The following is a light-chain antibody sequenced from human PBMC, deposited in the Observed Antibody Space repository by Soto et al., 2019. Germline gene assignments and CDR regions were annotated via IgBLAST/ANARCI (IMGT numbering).Light chain of an antibody. Sequence: EIALTQSPGTLSLSPEERATLSCRASQSVSSSYLAWYQQKPGQAPRLLIYGASSRATGIPDRFSGSGSGTDFTLTISRLEPEDFAVYYCQQYGSSPRTFGQGTKVEIK. CDR1: QSVSSSY. J-gene: IGKJ1*01. CDR3: QQYGSSPRT. V-gene: IGKV3-20*01. CDR2: GAS.